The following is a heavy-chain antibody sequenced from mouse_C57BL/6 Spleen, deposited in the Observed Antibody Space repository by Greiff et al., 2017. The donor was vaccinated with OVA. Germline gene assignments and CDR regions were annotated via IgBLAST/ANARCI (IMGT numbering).Heavy chain of an antibody. CDR3: ARSGRLGYFDY. CDR2: INPSSGYT. D-gene: IGHD4-1*01. Sequence: QVQLQQSGAELARPGASVKMSCKASGYTFTSYTMHWVKQRPGQGLEWIGYINPSSGYTKYNQKFKDKATLTADKSSSTAYMQLSSLTSEDSAVYYCARSGRLGYFDYWGQGTTLTVSS. J-gene: IGHJ2*01. V-gene: IGHV1-4*01. CDR1: GYTFTSYT.